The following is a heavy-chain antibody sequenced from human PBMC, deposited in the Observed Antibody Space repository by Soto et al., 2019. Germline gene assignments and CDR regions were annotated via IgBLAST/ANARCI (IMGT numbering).Heavy chain of an antibody. CDR2: IIPIFGTA. Sequence: SVKVSCKASGGTFSSYAISWVRQAPGQGLEWMGGIIPIFGTANYAQKFQGRVTITADKSTSTAYMELSSLRSEDTAVYYCARGDTAMVSSTAYYYGMDVWGQGTTVTVSS. D-gene: IGHD5-18*01. CDR3: ARGDTAMVSSTAYYYGMDV. V-gene: IGHV1-69*06. CDR1: GGTFSSYA. J-gene: IGHJ6*02.